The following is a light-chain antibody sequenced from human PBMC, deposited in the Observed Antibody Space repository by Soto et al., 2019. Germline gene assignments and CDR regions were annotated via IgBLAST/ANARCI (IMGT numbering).Light chain of an antibody. J-gene: IGKJ1*01. CDR3: QQYDEWPMT. CDR2: GAS. Sequence: EIVMTQSPATLSMSPGERATLSCRASLSVTTNLACYQQKPGQAPRLLIFGASTRAAGVPARFSGRGSGTAFTLSISSLQSEDFAVYYCQQYDEWPMTFGQGTKVEVK. V-gene: IGKV3-15*01. CDR1: LSVTTN.